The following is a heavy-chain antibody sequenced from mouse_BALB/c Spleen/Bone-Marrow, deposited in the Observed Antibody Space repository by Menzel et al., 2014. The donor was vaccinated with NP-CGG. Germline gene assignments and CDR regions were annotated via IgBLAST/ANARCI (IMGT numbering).Heavy chain of an antibody. D-gene: IGHD2-1*01. CDR3: ARRIYYAMGY. CDR1: GYAFTNYL. J-gene: IGHJ2*01. CDR2: LNPGSGGT. V-gene: IGHV1-54*01. Sequence: VKLQESGAELVRPGTSVKVSCKASGYAFTNYLIEWVKQRPGQGLEWIGVLNPGSGGTNYSEKFKGKATLTADKSSSTAYMQLSGLTSDDSAVYFCARRIYYAMGYWGQGTTLTVSS.